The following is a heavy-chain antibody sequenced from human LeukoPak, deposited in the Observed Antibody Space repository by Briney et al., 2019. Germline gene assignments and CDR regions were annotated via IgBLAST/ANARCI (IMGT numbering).Heavy chain of an antibody. J-gene: IGHJ6*02. CDR3: ARDISAAGHYYHYYTMDV. CDR2: VSPDSNYK. D-gene: IGHD2/OR15-2a*01. CDR1: GFTFSSYS. Sequence: GGSLRLSCAVSGFTFSSYSMNWLRLAPGKGLEWVSSVSPDSNYKYYVASVEGRFTISRDNAKKSLYLQMDSLRADDTAVYYCARDISAAGHYYHYYTMDVWGQGTTVTVSS. V-gene: IGHV3-21*01.